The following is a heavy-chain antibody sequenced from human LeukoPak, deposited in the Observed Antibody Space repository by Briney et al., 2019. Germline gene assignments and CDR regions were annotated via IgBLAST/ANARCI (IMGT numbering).Heavy chain of an antibody. J-gene: IGHJ4*02. CDR3: ARDSFSGSSLDY. CDR2: INWDGGST. V-gene: IGHV3-20*04. Sequence: GGSLRLSCAASGFTFDEYGMSWVRQAPGKGLEWGSSINWDGGSTAYADSVQGRFTISRDNAKNSLHLQMKSLRAEDTALYYCARDSFSGSSLDYWGQGTLVTVSS. CDR1: GFTFDEYG. D-gene: IGHD1-26*01.